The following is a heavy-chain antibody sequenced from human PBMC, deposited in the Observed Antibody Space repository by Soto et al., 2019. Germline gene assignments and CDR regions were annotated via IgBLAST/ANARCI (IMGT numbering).Heavy chain of an antibody. V-gene: IGHV6-1*01. D-gene: IGHD2-15*01. CDR1: GDSVSSISAS. Sequence: PSQTLSLTCAISGDSVSSISASWNWIRQSPSRGLEWLGRTYYRSKWTNDYAVSVKSRITINPGTSKNQFSLQLSSVTPEDTAMYYCVRGYSSSFDYWGQGTLVTVSS. CDR3: VRGYSSSFDY. J-gene: IGHJ4*02. CDR2: TYYRSKWTN.